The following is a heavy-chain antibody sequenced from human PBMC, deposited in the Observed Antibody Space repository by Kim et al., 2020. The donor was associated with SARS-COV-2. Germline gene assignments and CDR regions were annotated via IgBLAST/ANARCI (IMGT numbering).Heavy chain of an antibody. CDR3: ARTLVLSGYYGMDV. D-gene: IGHD3-10*01. J-gene: IGHJ6*02. V-gene: IGHV3-30*03. Sequence: YAAPGKGRFPISRDNSKNTLYLQMNSLRAEDTAVYYCARTLVLSGYYGMDVWGQGTTVTVSS.